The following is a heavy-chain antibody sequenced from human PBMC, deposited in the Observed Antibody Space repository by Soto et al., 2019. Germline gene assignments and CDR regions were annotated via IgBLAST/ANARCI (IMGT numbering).Heavy chain of an antibody. D-gene: IGHD1-26*01. CDR3: ARGGLYYSYGMDV. Sequence: EVQLVESGGGLVQPGGSLRLSCEASEFTFSNYGMNWVRQAPGKGLEWISYTSSAGSTIYYADSVRGRFTISRDNAKNSLYLQMNSLRDGDTAVYYCARGGLYYSYGMDVWGQGTTVTVSS. J-gene: IGHJ6*02. CDR1: EFTFSNYG. V-gene: IGHV3-48*02. CDR2: TSSAGSTI.